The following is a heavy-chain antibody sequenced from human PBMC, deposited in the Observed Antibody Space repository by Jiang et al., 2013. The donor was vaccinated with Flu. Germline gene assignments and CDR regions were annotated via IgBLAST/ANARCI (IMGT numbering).Heavy chain of an antibody. CDR3: ARGKYYFDY. CDR1: GFIVSSNY. Sequence: LRLSCAASGFIVSSNYMSWVRQAPGKGLEWVSLIDSDGTTYSADSGKGRFTISRDNPKNTLYLQMNSLRAEDTAVYYCARGKYYFDYWGQGTLVTVSS. V-gene: IGHV3-53*01. J-gene: IGHJ4*02. CDR2: IDSDGTT.